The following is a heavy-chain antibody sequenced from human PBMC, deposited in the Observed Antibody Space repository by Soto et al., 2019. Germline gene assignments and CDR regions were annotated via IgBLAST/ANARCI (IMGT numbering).Heavy chain of an antibody. CDR1: GFSLSTSGVG. Sequence: QITLKESGPPLVKPTQTLTLTCTFSGFSLSTSGVGVGWIRQPPGKALEWLALIYWDDDKHYSPSLKSRLTITKDTSKNQVVLTMTNMDPVDTATYYCAHRRGPMTTVTTGGNWFDPWGQGTLVTVSS. CDR3: AHRRGPMTTVTTGGNWFDP. D-gene: IGHD4-17*01. CDR2: IYWDDDK. J-gene: IGHJ5*02. V-gene: IGHV2-5*02.